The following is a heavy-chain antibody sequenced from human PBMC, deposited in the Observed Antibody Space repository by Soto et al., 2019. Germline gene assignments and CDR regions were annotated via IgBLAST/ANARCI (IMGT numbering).Heavy chain of an antibody. CDR2: ISGSGGST. CDR1: GFTFSSYA. V-gene: IGHV3-23*01. D-gene: IGHD4-17*01. CDR3: AKDPDYGGKGRAYYFDY. J-gene: IGHJ4*02. Sequence: GGSLRLSCAASGFTFSSYAMSWVRQAPGKGLEWVSAISGSGGSTYYADSVKGRFTISRDNSKNTLYLQMNSLRAEDTAVYYCAKDPDYGGKGRAYYFDYWGQGTLVTVSS.